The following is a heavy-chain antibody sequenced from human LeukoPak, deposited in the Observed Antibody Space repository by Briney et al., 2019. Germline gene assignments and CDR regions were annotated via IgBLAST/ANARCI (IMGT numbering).Heavy chain of an antibody. D-gene: IGHD3-22*01. CDR1: GFTFSSYA. CDR3: AKDRHYYDSSGYYYWNFDL. Sequence: GGSLRLSCAASGFTFSSYAMSWVRQAPGKGLEWVLAISGSGGSTYYADSVKGRFTISRDNSKNTLYLQMNSLRAEDTAVYYCAKDRHYYDSSGYYYWNFDLWGRGTLVTVSS. CDR2: ISGSGGST. J-gene: IGHJ2*01. V-gene: IGHV3-23*01.